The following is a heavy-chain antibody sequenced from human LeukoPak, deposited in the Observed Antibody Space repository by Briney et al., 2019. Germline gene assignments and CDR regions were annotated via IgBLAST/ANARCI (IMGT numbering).Heavy chain of an antibody. Sequence: GESLKISCNGSGYSFTSYWIGWVRQMPGRGLEWMGIINPGDSETTYSPSFHGQVTISAVKSISTAYLQWSSLKASDTAMYYCARRGYGSGTYYFDSWGQGTLVTVSS. D-gene: IGHD3-10*01. CDR2: INPGDSET. V-gene: IGHV5-51*01. CDR1: GYSFTSYW. CDR3: ARRGYGSGTYYFDS. J-gene: IGHJ4*02.